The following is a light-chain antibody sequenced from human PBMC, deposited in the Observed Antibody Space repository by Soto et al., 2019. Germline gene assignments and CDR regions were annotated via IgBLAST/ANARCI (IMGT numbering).Light chain of an antibody. V-gene: IGLV2-18*01. CDR1: SSDIGHANH. J-gene: IGLJ2*01. CDR3: TASSTKYFFVL. Sequence: QSALTQPPSVSGSPGQSVTISCTGTSSDIGHANHVSWYQQPPGTAPKLMIYEVNNRPSGVPDRFSGSKSGNTASLTISGLQPEYEADYYCTASSTKYFFVLFCGGTKVTVL. CDR2: EVN.